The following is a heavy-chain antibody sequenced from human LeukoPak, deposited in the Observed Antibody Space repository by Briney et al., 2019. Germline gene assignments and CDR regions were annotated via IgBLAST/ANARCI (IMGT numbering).Heavy chain of an antibody. CDR1: GFTFSSYA. Sequence: GGSLRLSCAASGFTFSSYAMHWVRQAPGKGLEWVAVISYDGSNKYYADSVKGRFTISRDNSKNTLYLQMNSLRAEDTAVYYCARDFPSSCYDYVWGSYRYTDGFDYWGQGTLVTVSS. CDR2: ISYDGSNK. J-gene: IGHJ4*02. D-gene: IGHD3-16*02. CDR3: ARDFPSSCYDYVWGSYRYTDGFDY. V-gene: IGHV3-30*04.